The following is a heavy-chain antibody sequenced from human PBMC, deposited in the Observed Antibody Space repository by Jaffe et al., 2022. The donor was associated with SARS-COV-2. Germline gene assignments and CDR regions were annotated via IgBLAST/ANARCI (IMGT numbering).Heavy chain of an antibody. CDR3: VNGGASLWFGELFAAPPAHYGMDV. J-gene: IGHJ6*02. CDR2: ISSNGGST. Sequence: EVQLVESGGGLVQPGGSLRLSCSASGFTFSSYAMHWVRQAPGKGLEYVSAISSNGGSTYYADSVKGRFTISRDNSKNTLYLQMSSLRAEDTAVYYCVNGGASLWFGELFAAPPAHYGMDVWGQGTTVTVSS. D-gene: IGHD3-10*01. CDR1: GFTFSSYA. V-gene: IGHV3-64D*09.